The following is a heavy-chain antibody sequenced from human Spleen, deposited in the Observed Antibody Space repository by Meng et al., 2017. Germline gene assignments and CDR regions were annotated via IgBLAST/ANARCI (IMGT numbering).Heavy chain of an antibody. CDR2: INHSGST. CDR1: GGSFSDYY. D-gene: IGHD4-11*01. J-gene: IGHJ4*02. CDR3: ARGPTTMAHDFDY. V-gene: IGHV4-34*01. Sequence: VPLRAWGAGVLKPSETLSLTCVVSGGSFSDYYWSWIRQPPGKGLEWIGEINHSGSTNYNPSLEGRATISVDTSQNTLSLKLSSVTAADSAVYYCARGPTTMAHDFDYWGQGTLVTVSS.